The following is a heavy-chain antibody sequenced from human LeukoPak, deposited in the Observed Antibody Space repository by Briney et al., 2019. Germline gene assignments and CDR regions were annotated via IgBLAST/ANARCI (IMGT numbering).Heavy chain of an antibody. D-gene: IGHD3-16*01. CDR1: GYSFTNYW. J-gene: IGHJ5*02. CDR2: VYPDDSDT. CDR3: ARHLTSGSNIRDWFQP. Sequence: GESLKISCKGSGYSFTNYWLGWVRQMPGKGLEWVAIVYPDDSDTRYNPSFQGQVTVSADKSISTAYLQWRSLKASDTAMYYCARHLTSGSNIRDWFQPWGQGTLVTVSS. V-gene: IGHV5-51*01.